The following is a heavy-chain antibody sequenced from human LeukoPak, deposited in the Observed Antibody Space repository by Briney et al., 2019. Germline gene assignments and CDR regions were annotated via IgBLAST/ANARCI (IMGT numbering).Heavy chain of an antibody. CDR3: AKAARLNSSSWSRDY. Sequence: GGSLRLSCAASGFTFSTYEMSWVRQAPGKGLEWVSYISSSGSTIFYADSVMGRFTISRDNTKNSLYLQMNSLRAEDTAVYYCAKAARLNSSSWSRDYWGQGTLVTVSS. CDR2: ISSSGSTI. J-gene: IGHJ4*02. CDR1: GFTFSTYE. D-gene: IGHD6-13*01. V-gene: IGHV3-48*03.